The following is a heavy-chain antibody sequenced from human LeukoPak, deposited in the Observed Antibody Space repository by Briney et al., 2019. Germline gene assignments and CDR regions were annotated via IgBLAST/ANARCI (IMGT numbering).Heavy chain of an antibody. CDR3: ARDEYRSRWLHP. D-gene: IGHD5-24*01. V-gene: IGHV3-7*01. Sequence: GGSLRLSCAASGFTFSSYWMSWVRLAPGKWLEWVANIKGDGSEKWYADSVKGRSTISRDNAQNSVHLQMNSLRAEDTAVYHCARDEYRSRWLHPWGQGTLVTVTS. J-gene: IGHJ5*02. CDR2: IKGDGSEK. CDR1: GFTFSSYW.